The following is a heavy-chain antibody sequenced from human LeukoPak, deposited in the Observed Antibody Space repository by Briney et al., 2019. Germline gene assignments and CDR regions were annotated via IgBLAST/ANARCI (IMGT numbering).Heavy chain of an antibody. D-gene: IGHD3-10*01. CDR2: ISYDGSNK. CDR1: GFTFSSYA. V-gene: IGHV3-30-3*01. J-gene: IGHJ6*02. CDR3: AKDDMVRGVNGPLNYYGMDV. Sequence: PGGSLRLSCAASGFTFSSYAMHWVRQAPGKGLEWVAVISYDGSNKYYADSVKGRFTISRDNSKNTLYLQMNSLRAEDTAVYYCAKDDMVRGVNGPLNYYGMDVWGQGTTVTVSS.